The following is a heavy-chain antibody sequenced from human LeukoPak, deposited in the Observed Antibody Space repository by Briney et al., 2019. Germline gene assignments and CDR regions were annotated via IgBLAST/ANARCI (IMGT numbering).Heavy chain of an antibody. CDR3: AKDSNYYASSGYYERGFDY. CDR1: GFTFSSYG. Sequence: GGSLRLSCAASGFTFSSYGMHWVRQAPGKGLEWVAFIRYDGSNKYYADSVKGRFTISRDNSKNTLYLQMNSLRAEDTAVYYCAKDSNYYASSGYYERGFDYWGPGTLVTASS. CDR2: IRYDGSNK. D-gene: IGHD3-22*01. V-gene: IGHV3-30*02. J-gene: IGHJ4*02.